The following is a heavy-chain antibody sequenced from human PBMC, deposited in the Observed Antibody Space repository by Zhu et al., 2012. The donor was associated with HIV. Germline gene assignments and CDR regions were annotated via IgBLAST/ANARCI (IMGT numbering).Heavy chain of an antibody. CDR3: ARGRSPDFSRPSRYFDRVMNQSPPTSRRYGLDV. Sequence: QVQLQQWGAGLLKPSETLSPTCAVYDESFNGHYWTWIRQPPGKGLEWIGEINHRGTTNYNPSLTSRVTISVDTSKKQFSLKLNSVTAADTAVYYCARGRSPDFSRPSRYFDRVMNQSPPTSRRYGLDVWGQGTTVTVS. V-gene: IGHV4-34*01. J-gene: IGHJ6*02. D-gene: IGHD3-9*01. CDR1: DESFNGHY. CDR2: INHRGTT.